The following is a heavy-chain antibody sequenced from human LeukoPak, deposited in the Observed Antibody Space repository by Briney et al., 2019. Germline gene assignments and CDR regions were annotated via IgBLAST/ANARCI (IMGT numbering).Heavy chain of an antibody. CDR2: INPNSGGT. CDR3: ARVAQISVRLEVGYYYYYYMDV. J-gene: IGHJ6*03. Sequence: GASVKVSCKASGYTFTGYYMHWVRQAPGQGLEWMGWINPNSGGTNYAQKFQGRVTMTRDTSISTAYMELRSLRSDDTAVYYCARVAQISVRLEVGYYYYYYMDVWGKGTTVTISS. V-gene: IGHV1-2*02. D-gene: IGHD1-1*01. CDR1: GYTFTGYY.